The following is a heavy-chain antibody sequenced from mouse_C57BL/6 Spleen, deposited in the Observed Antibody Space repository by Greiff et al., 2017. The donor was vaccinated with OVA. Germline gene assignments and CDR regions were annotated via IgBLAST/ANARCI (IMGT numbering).Heavy chain of an antibody. CDR3: ARSDYDWGFDY. J-gene: IGHJ2*01. V-gene: IGHV1-53*01. CDR2: INPSNGCT. CDR1: GYTFTSYW. Sequence: VQLQQPGTELVKPGASVKLSCKASGYTFTSYWMHWVKQRPGQGLEWIGNINPSNGCTNYNEKFKSKATLTVDKSSSTAYMQLSSLTSEDSAVAYCARSDYDWGFDYWGQGTTLTVSS. D-gene: IGHD2-4*01.